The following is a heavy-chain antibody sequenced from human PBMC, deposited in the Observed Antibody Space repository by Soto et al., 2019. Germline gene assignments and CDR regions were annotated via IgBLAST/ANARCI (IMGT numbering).Heavy chain of an antibody. D-gene: IGHD3-3*01. Sequence: PGGSLRLSCTVSGFTFDNYAMSWVRQAPGKGLEWISGINWNGASAGYADSVKGRFTISRDTSKNTLYLQMNSLRTEDTAVYYCALAHDYWRDYYDYWRKGSLVTVSS. CDR1: GFTFDNYA. CDR3: ALAHDYWRDYYDY. V-gene: IGHV3-20*04. CDR2: INWNGASA. J-gene: IGHJ4*02.